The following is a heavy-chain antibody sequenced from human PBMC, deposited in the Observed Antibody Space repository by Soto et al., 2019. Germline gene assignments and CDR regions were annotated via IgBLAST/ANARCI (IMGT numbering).Heavy chain of an antibody. V-gene: IGHV4-31*03. CDR2: IYYSGTT. CDR3: AASCVGCGGFNYYGMDV. J-gene: IGHJ6*02. Sequence: QVQLQESGPGLVKPSQTLSLTCTVSGGSISSGGYYWNWIRQHTGKGLEWIGYIYYSGTTYYNPSLKSRVTISVDTSKNQFSLKLSSVTAADTAVYYCAASCVGCGGFNYYGMDVWGQGTTVTVSS. CDR1: GGSISSGGYY. D-gene: IGHD2-21*01.